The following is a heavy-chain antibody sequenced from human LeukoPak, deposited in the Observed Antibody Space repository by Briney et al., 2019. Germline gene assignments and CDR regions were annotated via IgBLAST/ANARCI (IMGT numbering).Heavy chain of an antibody. J-gene: IGHJ1*01. D-gene: IGHD3-22*01. V-gene: IGHV4-39*01. CDR3: ARRRYYDGSGYLE. CDR1: GDSFSGSDSY. CDR2: NYYSGRI. Sequence: ETLSLTCSVSGDSFSGSDSYWDWIRQPPGTGREWIGTNYYSGRIYYSPSLKSQVTMSVDPSNNQFSLNLRSVTAADTAVYYCARRRYYDGSGYLEWGQGTLLSVSS.